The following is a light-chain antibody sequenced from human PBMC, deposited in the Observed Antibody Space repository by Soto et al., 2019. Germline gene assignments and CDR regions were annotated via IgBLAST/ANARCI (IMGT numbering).Light chain of an antibody. Sequence: QSALTQPASVSGSPGQSITISCTGTSSDVGGYNYVSWYQQHPGKAPKLMIYEVSKRPSGVSNRFSGSKSGNTASLTISGLQAEDEADYYCSSYTGSSPSNYVFETGTKLTVL. CDR2: EVS. J-gene: IGLJ1*01. CDR1: SSDVGGYNY. V-gene: IGLV2-14*01. CDR3: SSYTGSSPSNYV.